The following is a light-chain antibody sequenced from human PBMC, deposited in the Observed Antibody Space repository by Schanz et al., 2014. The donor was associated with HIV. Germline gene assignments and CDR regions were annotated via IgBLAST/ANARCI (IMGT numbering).Light chain of an antibody. V-gene: IGLV1-47*01. CDR2: KDS. CDR3: ATWDDSLSGV. J-gene: IGLJ3*02. CDR1: SSSIKTNT. Sequence: QSVLTQPPSASGTPGQRVTISCSGSSSSIKTNTVSWFQQLPGTAPKLLIYKDSRRPSGVPDRFSGSKSGNSASLAISGLRSEDEAHYYCATWDDSLSGVFGGGTKLTVL.